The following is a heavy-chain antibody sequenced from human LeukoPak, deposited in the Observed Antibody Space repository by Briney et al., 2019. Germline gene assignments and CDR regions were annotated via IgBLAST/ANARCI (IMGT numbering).Heavy chain of an antibody. D-gene: IGHD4-11*01. CDR1: GFTVSNNY. J-gene: IGHJ5*02. CDR3: AREMENSNYGWFDP. V-gene: IGHV3-53*01. CDR2: IYSGGST. Sequence: GGSLRLSCAASGFTVSNNYMSWVRQAPGKGLEWVSVIYSGGSTYYADSVKGRFTISRDNSKNTLYLQMNSLRAEDTAVYYCAREMENSNYGWFDPWGQGTLVTVSS.